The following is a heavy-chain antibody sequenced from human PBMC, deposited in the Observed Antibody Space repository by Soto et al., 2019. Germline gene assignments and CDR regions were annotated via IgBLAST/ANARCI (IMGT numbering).Heavy chain of an antibody. V-gene: IGHV3-23*01. D-gene: IGHD6-13*01. CDR1: GFTFSSYA. CDR3: ARGVAAAGYYFDY. CDR2: ISGSGGST. J-gene: IGHJ4*02. Sequence: EVQLLESGGGLVQPGGSLRLSCAASGFTFSSYAMSWVCQAPGKGLEWVSAISGSGGSTYYADSVKGRFTISRDNSKNTLYLQMNSLRAEDTAVYYCARGVAAAGYYFDYWGQGTLVTVSS.